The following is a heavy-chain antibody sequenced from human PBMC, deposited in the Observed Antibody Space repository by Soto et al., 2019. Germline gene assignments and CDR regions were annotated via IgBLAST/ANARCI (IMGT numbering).Heavy chain of an antibody. V-gene: IGHV4-31*03. Sequence: QVQLQESGPGLVKPSQTLSLTCTVSGGSISSGGYYWSWIRQHPGKGLEWIGYIYYSGSTYYNPSLKSRVTISVDTSKNQFSLKLSSVTAADTAVYYCARVYCSGASCYEFDYWGQGTLVTVSS. CDR3: ARVYCSGASCYEFDY. CDR2: IYYSGST. J-gene: IGHJ4*02. CDR1: GGSISSGGYY. D-gene: IGHD2-15*01.